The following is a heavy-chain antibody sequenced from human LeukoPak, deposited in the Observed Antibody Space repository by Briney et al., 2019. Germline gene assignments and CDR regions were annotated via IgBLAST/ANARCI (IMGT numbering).Heavy chain of an antibody. CDR3: ATLGVSDAFDV. D-gene: IGHD5/OR15-5a*01. J-gene: IGHJ3*01. Sequence: VQPGACLRLSCAASGFTFSTYWMTWVRQAPGKGLEWVANIKQDGSKKYYVDSVKGRLTISRDNAKNSVYLQMNSLRAEDTAVYYCATLGVSDAFDVWGQGTMVTVSS. V-gene: IGHV3-7*05. CDR1: GFTFSTYW. CDR2: IKQDGSKK.